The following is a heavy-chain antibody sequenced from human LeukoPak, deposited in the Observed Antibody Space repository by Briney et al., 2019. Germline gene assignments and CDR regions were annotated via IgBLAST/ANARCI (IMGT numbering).Heavy chain of an antibody. CDR2: IRYDGSNK. V-gene: IGHV3-30*02. CDR3: AKEAYYDFWSGYEDY. J-gene: IGHJ4*02. CDR1: GFTFSSYG. Sequence: GGSLRLSCAASGFTFSSYGMHWVRQAPGKWLEWVAFIRYDGSNKYYADSVEGRFTISRDNSKNTLCLQMNSLRAQDTAVYYCAKEAYYDFWSGYEDYWGQGTLVTVSS. D-gene: IGHD3-3*01.